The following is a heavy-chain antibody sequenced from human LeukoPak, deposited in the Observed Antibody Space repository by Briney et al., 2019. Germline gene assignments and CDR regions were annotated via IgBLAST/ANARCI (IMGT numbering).Heavy chain of an antibody. D-gene: IGHD2-15*01. CDR2: ISYDGSNK. J-gene: IGHJ4*02. Sequence: GGSLRLSCAASGFTFSSYAMHWVRQAPGKGLEWVAVISYDGSNKYYADSVKGRFTISRDNSKNTLYLQMNSLRAEDTAVYYCARGVQSGSDFDYWGQGTLVTVSS. V-gene: IGHV3-30-3*01. CDR1: GFTFSSYA. CDR3: ARGVQSGSDFDY.